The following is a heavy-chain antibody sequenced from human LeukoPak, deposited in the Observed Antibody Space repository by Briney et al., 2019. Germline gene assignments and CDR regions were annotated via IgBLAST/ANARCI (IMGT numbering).Heavy chain of an antibody. D-gene: IGHD6-13*01. CDR2: IYYSGST. V-gene: IGHV4-59*01. Sequence: PSETLSLTCTVSGGSISSSYWSWIRQPPGKGLEWIGYIYYSGSTNYNPSLKSRVTISVDTSKNQFSLKLSSVTAADTAVYYCARGLMMAVAGRGEFHYWGQGTLVTVSS. CDR3: ARGLMMAVAGRGEFHY. J-gene: IGHJ4*02. CDR1: GGSISSSY.